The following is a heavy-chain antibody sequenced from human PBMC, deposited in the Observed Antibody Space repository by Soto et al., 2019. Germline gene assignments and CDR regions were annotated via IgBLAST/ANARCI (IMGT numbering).Heavy chain of an antibody. V-gene: IGHV1-18*04. J-gene: IGHJ6*02. CDR1: GYTFTSYG. CDR3: ARAKSGITIFGVVPDYYGMDV. Sequence: AASVKVSCKASGYTFTSYGISWVRQAPGQGLEWMGWISAYNGNTNYAQKLQGRVTMTTDTSTSTAYMELRSLRSDDTAVYYCARAKSGITIFGVVPDYYGMDVWGQGTTVTVSS. CDR2: ISAYNGNT. D-gene: IGHD3-3*01.